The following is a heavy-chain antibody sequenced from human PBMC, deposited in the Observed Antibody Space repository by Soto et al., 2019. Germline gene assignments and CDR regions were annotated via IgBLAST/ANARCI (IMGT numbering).Heavy chain of an antibody. CDR2: INSDGSST. V-gene: IGHV3-74*01. D-gene: IGHD6-6*01. J-gene: IGHJ4*02. CDR1: GFTFSSYW. Sequence: XVSLRLSCAASGFTFSSYWMHWVRQAPGKGLVWVSRINSDGSSTSYADSVKGRFTISRDNAKNTLYLQMNSLRAEDTAVYYCAREPSSRSYHTPPLTYLDYWGQGTLVTVSS. CDR3: AREPSSRSYHTPPLTYLDY.